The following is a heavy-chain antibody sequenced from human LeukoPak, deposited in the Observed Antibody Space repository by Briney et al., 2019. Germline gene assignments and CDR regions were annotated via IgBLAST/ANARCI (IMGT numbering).Heavy chain of an antibody. D-gene: IGHD2-21*02. Sequence: SETLSLTCTVSGDSMTSYYWSFIRQPAGKGLEWIGRIHTSGTTYYNPSLKSRLMMSVVTSKNQFSLRLTSVTAADMAVYYCARTAIADPLWGRGVLVTVSS. V-gene: IGHV4-4*07. J-gene: IGHJ4*02. CDR1: GDSMTSYY. CDR3: ARTAIADPL. CDR2: IHTSGTT.